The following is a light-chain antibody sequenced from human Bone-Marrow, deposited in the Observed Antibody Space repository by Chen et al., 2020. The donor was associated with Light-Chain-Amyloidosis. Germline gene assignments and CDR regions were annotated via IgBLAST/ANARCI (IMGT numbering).Light chain of an antibody. CDR2: AVS. V-gene: IGLV2-14*01. Sequence: QSALTQPASVSGSPGPSITISCTGTSGDVGTYNYVSWYQQHPGKAPKVIIYAVSNRPSGVSNRVDGCKSGNTACMTISGLQAEDEAGYYCSSFTSSSPYVCAPGTKVTVL. J-gene: IGLJ1*01. CDR1: SGDVGTYNY. CDR3: SSFTSSSPYV.